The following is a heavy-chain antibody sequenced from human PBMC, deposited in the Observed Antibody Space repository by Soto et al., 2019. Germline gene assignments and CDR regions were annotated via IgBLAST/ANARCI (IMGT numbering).Heavy chain of an antibody. J-gene: IGHJ6*03. Sequence: QVQLVQSGAEVKKPGASVKVSCKASGYTFTSYAMHWVRQAPGQRLEWMGWINAGNGNTKYSQKFQGRVTITRDTSASTAYMELSSLRSEDTAVYYCARALGGWYYYYMDVWGKGTTVTVSS. CDR1: GYTFTSYA. D-gene: IGHD6-19*01. V-gene: IGHV1-3*01. CDR3: ARALGGWYYYYMDV. CDR2: INAGNGNT.